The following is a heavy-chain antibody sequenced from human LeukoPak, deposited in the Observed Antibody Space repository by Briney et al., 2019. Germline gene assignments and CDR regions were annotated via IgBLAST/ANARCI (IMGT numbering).Heavy chain of an antibody. CDR2: ISGSGGST. D-gene: IGHD3-22*01. CDR3: AKRTTGSSGYYYSPYYFDY. Sequence: GGSLRLSCAASGFTFSSYAMSWVRQAPGKGLEWVSAISGSGGSTYNADSVKGRFTISRDNSKNTLYLQMNSLRAEDTAVYYCAKRTTGSSGYYYSPYYFDYWGQGTLVTVSS. CDR1: GFTFSSYA. V-gene: IGHV3-23*01. J-gene: IGHJ4*02.